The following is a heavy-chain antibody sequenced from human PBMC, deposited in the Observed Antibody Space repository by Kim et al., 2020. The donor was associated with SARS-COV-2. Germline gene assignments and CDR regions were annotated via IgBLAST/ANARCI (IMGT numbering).Heavy chain of an antibody. CDR1: GYAFTDYH. V-gene: IGHV1-2*02. D-gene: IGHD1-1*01. CDR3: TSQLTGTSCEY. Sequence: ASVKVSCKASGYAFTDYHLHWVRQAPGKGLEWMGWIHPKSGDTNYARKFQGRVTMTRDTSISTAYMELTSLRSDDTAVFYCTSQLTGTSCEYWGQGALVTVS. J-gene: IGHJ4*02. CDR2: IHPKSGDT.